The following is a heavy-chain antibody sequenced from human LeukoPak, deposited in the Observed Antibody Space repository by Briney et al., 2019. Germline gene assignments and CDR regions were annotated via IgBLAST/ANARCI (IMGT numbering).Heavy chain of an antibody. CDR3: ARGANYYDSSGYYPGPEYFQH. V-gene: IGHV1-69*05. Sequence: ASVKVSCKASGGTFSSYAISWVRQAPGQGLEWMGGIIPIFGTANYAQKFQGRVTITTDESTSTAYMELSSLRSEDTAVYYCARGANYYDSSGYYPGPEYFQHWGQGTLVTVSS. J-gene: IGHJ1*01. CDR1: GGTFSSYA. D-gene: IGHD3-22*01. CDR2: IIPIFGTA.